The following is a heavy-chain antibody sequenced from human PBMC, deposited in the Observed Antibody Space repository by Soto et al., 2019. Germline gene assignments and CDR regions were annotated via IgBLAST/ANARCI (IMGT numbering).Heavy chain of an antibody. CDR1: GGTFSSYA. Sequence: SVKVSCKASGGTFSSYAISWVRQAPGQGLEWMGGIIPIFGTANYAQKFQGRVTITANESTSTAYMELSSLRSEDTAVYYCARGPQASFWFDPWGQGTLVTVSS. CDR3: ARGPQASFWFDP. V-gene: IGHV1-69*13. CDR2: IIPIFGTA. J-gene: IGHJ5*02.